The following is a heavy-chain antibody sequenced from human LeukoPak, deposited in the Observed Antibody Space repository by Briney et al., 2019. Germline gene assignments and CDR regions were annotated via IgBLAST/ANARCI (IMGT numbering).Heavy chain of an antibody. D-gene: IGHD1-26*01. J-gene: IGHJ4*02. CDR3: ARGRYSGSYSEGFDS. CDR1: GFTFDDYG. CDR2: INWNGGST. V-gene: IGHV3-20*04. Sequence: GGSLRLSCAASGFTFDDYGMSWVRQAPGKGLEWVSGINWNGGSTGYADSVKGRFTISRDNAKNSLYLQMNSLRAEDTALYYCARGRYSGSYSEGFDSWGQGTLVTVSS.